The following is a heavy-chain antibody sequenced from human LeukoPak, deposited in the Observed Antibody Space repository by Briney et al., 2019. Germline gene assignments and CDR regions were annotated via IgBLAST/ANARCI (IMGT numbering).Heavy chain of an antibody. CDR3: ASGRGRDGYNYSDDY. V-gene: IGHV4-4*07. D-gene: IGHD5-24*01. CDR2: IYTSGST. CDR1: GVSGSSYD. J-gene: IGHJ4*02. Sequence: PSQSLSLTCTDTGVSGSSYDLSWIRQPAGKGLEWIGRIYTSGSTNYNPSLKSRVTMSVDTSKNQFSLKLSSVTAADKAVYYCASGRGRDGYNYSDDYWGQGTLVTVSS.